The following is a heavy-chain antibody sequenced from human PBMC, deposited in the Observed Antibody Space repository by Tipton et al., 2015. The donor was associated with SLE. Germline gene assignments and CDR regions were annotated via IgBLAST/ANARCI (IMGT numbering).Heavy chain of an antibody. CDR2: FYYSGNR. CDR3: AKQFDHYYGLDV. V-gene: IGHV4-39*07. Sequence: TLSLTCSVSGDSISRDTYYWAWGWLRQPPGKALGRIGSFYYSGNRYYNPALKRRVSISVDTSKNQFSLRLSSVTAAHAAVYYCAKQFDHYYGLDVWGQGTTVIVPS. CDR1: GDSISRDTYY. D-gene: IGHD3-9*01. J-gene: IGHJ6*02.